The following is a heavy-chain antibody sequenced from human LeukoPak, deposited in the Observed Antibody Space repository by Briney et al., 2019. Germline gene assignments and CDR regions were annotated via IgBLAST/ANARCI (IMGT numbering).Heavy chain of an antibody. CDR1: Y. CDR2: THHSGAT. Sequence: YWSWIRQPPGKGLEWLGYTHHSGATSYNPSLKSRSTMSLDTSNNQFSLKLSSVTAADTAVYYCARSSGHSYGDFDYWGQGNLVTVSS. CDR3: ARSSGHSYGDFDY. D-gene: IGHD5-18*01. V-gene: IGHV4-59*01. J-gene: IGHJ4*02.